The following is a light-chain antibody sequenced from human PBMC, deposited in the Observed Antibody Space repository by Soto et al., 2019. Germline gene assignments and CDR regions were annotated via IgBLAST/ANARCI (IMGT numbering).Light chain of an antibody. Sequence: DIVLTQSPDSLAVSLGERATINCKSSQSVLYSSKSKNYLAWYQQKPGQPPKLLIYWASTRESEVPDRFSGSGSGTDFTLSINSLQPEDFATYYCQQSYSVPFTFGQGTRLEIK. V-gene: IGKV4-1*01. CDR1: QSVLYSSKSKNY. CDR3: QQSYSVPFT. CDR2: WAS. J-gene: IGKJ5*01.